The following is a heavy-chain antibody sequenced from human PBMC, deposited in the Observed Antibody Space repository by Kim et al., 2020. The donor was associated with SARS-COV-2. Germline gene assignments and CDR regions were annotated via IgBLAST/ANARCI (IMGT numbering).Heavy chain of an antibody. V-gene: IGHV4-59*13. CDR1: GGSISSYY. Sequence: SETLSLTCTVSGGSISSYYWSWIRQPPGKGLEWIGYIYYSGSTNYNPSLKSRVTISVDTSKNQFSLKLSSVTAADTAVYYCARVVGIYCGGDCPGGYFDYWGQGTLVTVSS. CDR2: IYYSGST. CDR3: ARVVGIYCGGDCPGGYFDY. D-gene: IGHD2-21*02. J-gene: IGHJ4*02.